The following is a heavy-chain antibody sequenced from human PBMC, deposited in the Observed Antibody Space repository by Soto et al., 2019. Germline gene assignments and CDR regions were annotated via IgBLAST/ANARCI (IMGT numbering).Heavy chain of an antibody. CDR1: GFTFSKYG. CDR2: ISYAAITR. V-gene: IGHV3-30*18. CDR3: ANTWRGYYYFDA. J-gene: IGHJ2*01. D-gene: IGHD3-3*01. Sequence: LSAPASGFTFSKYGMHCILLRPGKGLEWVAVISYAAITRYYGDSVKGRFTISRDKSKNTVYLQMNSLRVEDTAVYYCANTWRGYYYFDAWARGTLV.